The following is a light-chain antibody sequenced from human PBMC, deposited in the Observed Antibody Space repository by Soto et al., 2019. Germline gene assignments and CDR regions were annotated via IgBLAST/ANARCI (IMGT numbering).Light chain of an antibody. CDR1: SSDIGAYNY. CDR2: EVS. J-gene: IGLJ1*01. CDR3: SSYTSISTLV. Sequence: QSALTQPASMSGSPGQSITISCTGTSSDIGAYNYVSWYQQHPGKAPKLMIYEVSDRPSGVSNRFSGSKSGNTASLTISGLQAEDEADYYCSSYTSISTLVFGSGTKLTVL. V-gene: IGLV2-14*01.